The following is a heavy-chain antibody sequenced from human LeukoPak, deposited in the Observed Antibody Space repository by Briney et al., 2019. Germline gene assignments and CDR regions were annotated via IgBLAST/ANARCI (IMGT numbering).Heavy chain of an antibody. CDR2: IYHSGST. D-gene: IGHD6-6*01. J-gene: IGHJ4*02. CDR3: ARSGSSSSGYFDY. CDR1: GGSISSGGYS. V-gene: IGHV4-30-2*01. Sequence: PSQTLSLTCAVSGGSISSGGYSWSWIRQPPGKGLEWIGYIYHSGSTYYNPSLKSRFTISVDMSKTQFSLKLSSVTAADTAVYYCARSGSSSSGYFDYWGQGTLVTVSS.